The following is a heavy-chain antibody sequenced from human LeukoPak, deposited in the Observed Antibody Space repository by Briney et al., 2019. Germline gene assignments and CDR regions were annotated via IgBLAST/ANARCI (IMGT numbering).Heavy chain of an antibody. V-gene: IGHV1-2*06. CDR3: ARDTSSSHTAFDY. D-gene: IGHD6-13*01. J-gene: IGHJ4*02. CDR1: GYTFTGYY. Sequence: ASVKVSCKASGYTFTGYYMHWVRQAPGQGLEWMGRINPNSGGTNYAQKFQGRVTMTRDTSISTAYMEVSRLRSDDTAVYYCARDTSSSHTAFDYWGQGTLVTVSS. CDR2: INPNSGGT.